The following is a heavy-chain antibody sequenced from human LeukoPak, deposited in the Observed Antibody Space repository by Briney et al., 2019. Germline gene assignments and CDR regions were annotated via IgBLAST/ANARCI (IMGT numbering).Heavy chain of an antibody. V-gene: IGHV1-18*01. CDR2: ISGSNGNT. Sequence: ASVKVSCKASGYTFTRCGMSWVRQAPGQGLEWMGWISGSNGNTNYAQKLQGRVTMTTDTSTGTAYMELRSLRSDDTAVYYCARSGRGTYYYFDYWGRGTLVTVSS. CDR1: GYTFTRCG. J-gene: IGHJ4*02. CDR3: ARSGRGTYYYFDY. D-gene: IGHD1-26*01.